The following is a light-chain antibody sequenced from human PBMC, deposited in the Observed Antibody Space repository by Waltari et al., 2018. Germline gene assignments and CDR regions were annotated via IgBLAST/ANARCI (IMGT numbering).Light chain of an antibody. CDR1: TSNIGTNL. Sequence: QSVLTQPPSASGTPGQRVTFSCSGSTSNIGTNLVSWYRQFPGTAPKLLIHSNNQRPSGVPDRFSGSKSGTSASLAISGLQSEDEAFYYCVTWDDSLNGPVFGGGTKLNV. J-gene: IGLJ3*02. CDR2: SNN. V-gene: IGLV1-44*01. CDR3: VTWDDSLNGPV.